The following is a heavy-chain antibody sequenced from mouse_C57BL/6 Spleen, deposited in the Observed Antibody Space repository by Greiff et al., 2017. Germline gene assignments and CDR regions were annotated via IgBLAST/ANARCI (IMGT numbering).Heavy chain of an antibody. D-gene: IGHD1-1*01. CDR3: TRYGSSLYFDD. CDR1: GFNIKDDY. Sequence: EVQLQQSGAELVRPGASVKLSCTASGFNIKDDYMHWVKQRPEQGLEWIGWIDPENGDTEYASKFQGKATITADTSSNTAYLQLSSLTSEDTAVYYCTRYGSSLYFDDWGQGTTLTVSS. CDR2: IDPENGDT. V-gene: IGHV14-4*01. J-gene: IGHJ2*01.